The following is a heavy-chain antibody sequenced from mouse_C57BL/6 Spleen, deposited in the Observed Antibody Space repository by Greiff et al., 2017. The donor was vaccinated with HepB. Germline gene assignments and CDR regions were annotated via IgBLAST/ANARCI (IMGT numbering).Heavy chain of an antibody. CDR2: ISDGGSYT. V-gene: IGHV5-4*01. CDR3: ARDAPFAY. CDR1: GFTFSSYA. J-gene: IGHJ3*01. Sequence: EVKLVESGGGLVKPGGSLKLSCTASGFTFSSYAMPWVRQTPEKSLEWVATISDGGSYTYYKDNVKGRFTISRDNAKNNLYLQMSHLKSEDAAMYYCARDAPFAYWGQGTLVTVSS.